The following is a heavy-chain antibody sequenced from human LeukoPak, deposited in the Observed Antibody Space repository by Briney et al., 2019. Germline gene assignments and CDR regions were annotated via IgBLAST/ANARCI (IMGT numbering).Heavy chain of an antibody. CDR2: INPSGGST. D-gene: IGHD6-19*01. CDR1: GYTFTSYY. V-gene: IGHV1-46*01. CDR3: ARLTYNSSGWLNWFDP. Sequence: ASVKVSCKASGYTFTSYYMHWVRQAPGQGLEWMGIINPSGGSTSYAQKFQGRVTMTRDMSTSTVYMELSSLRSEDTAVYYCARLTYNSSGWLNWFDPWGQGTLVTVSS. J-gene: IGHJ5*02.